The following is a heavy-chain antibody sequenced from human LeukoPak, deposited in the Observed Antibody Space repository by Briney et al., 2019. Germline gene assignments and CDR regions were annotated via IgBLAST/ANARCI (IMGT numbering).Heavy chain of an antibody. CDR1: GFTFSSYA. J-gene: IGHJ4*02. V-gene: IGHV3-30*03. D-gene: IGHD3-10*01. CDR3: ARDRGYLSFDY. Sequence: GGSLRLSCVASGFTFSSYAMHWVRRAPGRGLEWVAVISFDGTSKYYADSVKGRFTISRDNSKNTLYLQVNSLRAEDTAVYYCARDRGYLSFDYWGQGTLVTVSS. CDR2: ISFDGTSK.